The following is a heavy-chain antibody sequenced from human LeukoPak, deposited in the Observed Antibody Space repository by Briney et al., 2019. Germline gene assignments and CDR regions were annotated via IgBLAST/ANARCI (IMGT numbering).Heavy chain of an antibody. J-gene: IGHJ4*02. CDR3: AKVWREYYYDSSGYYGGVFDY. CDR2: ISGSGGST. D-gene: IGHD3-22*01. CDR1: GFTFSSYA. Sequence: GSLILSCAASGFTFSSYAMSWVRQAPGKGLEWVSAISGSGGSTYYADSVKGRFTISRDNSRNTLYLQMNSLRAEDTAVYYCAKVWREYYYDSSGYYGGVFDYWGQGTLVTVSS. V-gene: IGHV3-23*01.